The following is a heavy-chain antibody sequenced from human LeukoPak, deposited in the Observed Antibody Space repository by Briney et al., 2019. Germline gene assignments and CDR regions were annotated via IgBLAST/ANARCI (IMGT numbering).Heavy chain of an antibody. CDR2: ISSSGTT. J-gene: IGHJ4*02. CDR1: SDSITSYY. V-gene: IGHV4-59*01. Sequence: SETLSLTCTVSSDSITSYYWNWIRLPPGKGLEWIGYISSSGTTNYNPSLKSRVTISIDTSKNQFSLRLSSVNAADTAVYYCARSDWYLNLDYRGQGTLVTVSS. D-gene: IGHD6-19*01. CDR3: ARSDWYLNLDY.